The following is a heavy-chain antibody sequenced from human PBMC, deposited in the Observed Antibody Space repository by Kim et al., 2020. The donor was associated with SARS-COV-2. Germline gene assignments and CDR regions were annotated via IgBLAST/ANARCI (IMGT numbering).Heavy chain of an antibody. J-gene: IGHJ4*02. D-gene: IGHD3-10*01. Sequence: YYADSGKGRYTSSRDNSKHTLYLQMNSLRAEDTAVSYCERDFRFGEFDFDYGGQGTLVTVSS. V-gene: IGHV3-33*01. CDR3: ERDFRFGEFDFDY.